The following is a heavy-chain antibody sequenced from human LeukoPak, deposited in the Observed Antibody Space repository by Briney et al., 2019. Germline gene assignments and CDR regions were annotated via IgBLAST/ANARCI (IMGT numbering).Heavy chain of an antibody. CDR3: TTGRPLRYFDYFDY. CDR1: GFTFSNAW. J-gene: IGHJ4*02. CDR2: IKSKTDGGTT. Sequence: GGSLRLSCAASGFTFSNAWMSWVRQAPGKGLEWVGRIKSKTDGGTTDYAAPVKGRFTISRDDSKNTLYLQMNSLKTEDTAVYYCTTGRPLRYFDYFDYWGQGTLVTVSS. V-gene: IGHV3-15*01. D-gene: IGHD3-9*01.